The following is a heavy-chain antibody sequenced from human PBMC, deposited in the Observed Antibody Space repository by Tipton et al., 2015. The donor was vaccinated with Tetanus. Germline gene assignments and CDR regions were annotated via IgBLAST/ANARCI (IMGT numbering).Heavy chain of an antibody. CDR2: ISYSGST. CDR1: GDSVSTGNFY. Sequence: TLSLTCTVSGDSVSTGNFYWNWIRQPPGKGLEWIGYISYSGSTNSNYSLKSRITISQDTSKNQFSLKLTSVTAADTAVYYCARANYDFPKKGPFDSWGQGTLVIVSS. D-gene: IGHD3-3*01. V-gene: IGHV4-61*01. CDR3: ARANYDFPKKGPFDS. J-gene: IGHJ4*02.